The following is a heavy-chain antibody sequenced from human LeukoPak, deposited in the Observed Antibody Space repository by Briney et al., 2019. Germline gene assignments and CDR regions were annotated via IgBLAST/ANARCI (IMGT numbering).Heavy chain of an antibody. Sequence: GGSLRLSCAASGFTFSSYAMSWVRQAPGKGLERVSAISGSGGSTYYADSVKGRFTISRDNSKNTLYLQMNSLRAEDTAVYYCARAGVYDFWSGYQRNAFDYWGQGTLVTVSS. CDR2: ISGSGGST. V-gene: IGHV3-23*01. CDR1: GFTFSSYA. D-gene: IGHD3-3*01. CDR3: ARAGVYDFWSGYQRNAFDY. J-gene: IGHJ4*02.